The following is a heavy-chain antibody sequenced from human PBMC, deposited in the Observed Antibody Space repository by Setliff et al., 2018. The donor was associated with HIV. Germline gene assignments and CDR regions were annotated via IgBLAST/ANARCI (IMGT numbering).Heavy chain of an antibody. CDR3: ARAGYNSRPYYFDY. J-gene: IGHJ4*02. CDR1: DASISSHY. V-gene: IGHV4-59*11. D-gene: IGHD6-13*01. Sequence: SETLSLTCSVSDASISSHYWSWIRQPPGKGLEWIAYIYYSGSTSYNPSLKSRVTVSIDTSKDQFSLKLNSVTAADTAVYYCARAGYNSRPYYFDYWVQGTLVTVSS. CDR2: IYYSGST.